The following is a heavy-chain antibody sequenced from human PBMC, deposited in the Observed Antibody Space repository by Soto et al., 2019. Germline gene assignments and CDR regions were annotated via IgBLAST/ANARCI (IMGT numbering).Heavy chain of an antibody. J-gene: IGHJ4*02. CDR1: GGTFSSYT. Sequence: QVQLVQSGAEVKKPGSSVKVSCKASGGTFSSYTISWVRQAPGQGLEWMGRIIPILGIANYAQKFQGRVTINADKSTSTTYMELSSLRSEDTAVYYCATLLKHDYGDYNRFDYWGKGTLVTVSS. D-gene: IGHD4-17*01. CDR3: ATLLKHDYGDYNRFDY. V-gene: IGHV1-69*02. CDR2: IIPILGIA.